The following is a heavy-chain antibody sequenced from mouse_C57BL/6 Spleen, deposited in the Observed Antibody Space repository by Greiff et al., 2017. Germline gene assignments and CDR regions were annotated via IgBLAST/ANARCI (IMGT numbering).Heavy chain of an antibody. CDR2: INYDGSST. CDR1: GFTFSDYY. D-gene: IGHD1-1*02. V-gene: IGHV5-16*01. J-gene: IGHJ4*01. Sequence: EVMLVESEGGLVQPGSSMKLSCTASGFTFSDYYMAWVRQVPEKGLEWVANINYDGSSTYYLDSLESRFIISRDNAKNILYLQMSSLKSEDTATYYCAREGGSHAMDYWGQGTSVTVSS. CDR3: AREGGSHAMDY.